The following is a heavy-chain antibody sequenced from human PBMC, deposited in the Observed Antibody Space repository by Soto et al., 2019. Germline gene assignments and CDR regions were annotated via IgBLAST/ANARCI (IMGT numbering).Heavy chain of an antibody. Sequence: EVQLLESGGGLVQPGGSLRLSCAASGITFSSYVMIWVRQAPEKGLAWVSAISASGDKTLYADSAKARFAISRDNSRNTLYLQMNSLRAEDTAVYNGANGGLVPAATRWFHTCGQGSLVIVS. J-gene: IGHJ5*02. V-gene: IGHV3-23*01. CDR3: ANGGLVPAATRWFHT. D-gene: IGHD2-2*01. CDR1: GITFSSYV. CDR2: ISASGDKT.